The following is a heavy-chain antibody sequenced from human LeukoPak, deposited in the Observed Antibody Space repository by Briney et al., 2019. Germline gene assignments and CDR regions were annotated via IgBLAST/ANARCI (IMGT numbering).Heavy chain of an antibody. J-gene: IGHJ4*02. V-gene: IGHV4-39*01. CDR2: IYYSGST. Sequence: SETLSLTCTVSGGSISSSSYYWGWIRQPPGKGLEWIGSIYYSGSTNYNPSLKSRVTISVDTSKNQFSLKLSSVTAADTAVYCCARGWSPYTVTTVEPLVYYFDYWGQGTLVTVSS. CDR1: GGSISSSSYY. D-gene: IGHD4-11*01. CDR3: ARGWSPYTVTTVEPLVYYFDY.